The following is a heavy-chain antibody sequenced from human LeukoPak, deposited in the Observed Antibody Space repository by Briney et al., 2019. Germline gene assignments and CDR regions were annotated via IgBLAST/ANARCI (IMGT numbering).Heavy chain of an antibody. D-gene: IGHD6-13*01. CDR1: GFTFSSYC. Sequence: GESLSLSCAAYGFTFSSYCMNWIRQAPGKGLECVSSISSSSSSIYYADSVKGRFTISRADAKNSLYLQMNSLRAEDTAVYYCARTATDTGEFDYWGQGTLVTVSS. J-gene: IGHJ4*02. CDR2: ISSSSSSI. CDR3: ARTATDTGEFDY. V-gene: IGHV3-21*01.